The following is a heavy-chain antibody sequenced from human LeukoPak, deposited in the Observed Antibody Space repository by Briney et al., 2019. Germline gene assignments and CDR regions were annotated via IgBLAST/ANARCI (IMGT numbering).Heavy chain of an antibody. V-gene: IGHV3-48*01. CDR3: ARDPWLVRIFDY. J-gene: IGHJ4*02. Sequence: PGGSLRLSCAASGFTFGSYSMNWVRQAPGKGLEWVSYISGSSGAIYYADSVKGRFTISRNNAKNSLYLQMNSLTAEDTAVYYCARDPWLVRIFDYWGQGTLVTVSS. CDR2: ISGSSGAI. D-gene: IGHD6-19*01. CDR1: GFTFGSYS.